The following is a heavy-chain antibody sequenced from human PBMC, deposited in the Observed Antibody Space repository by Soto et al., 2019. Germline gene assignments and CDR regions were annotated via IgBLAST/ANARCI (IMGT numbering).Heavy chain of an antibody. CDR2: ISYDGSNK. V-gene: IGHV3-30-3*01. Sequence: GGSLRLSCAASGFTFSSYAMHWVRQAPGKGLEWVAVISYDGSNKYYADSVKGRFTISRDNSKNTLYLQMNSLRAEDTAVYYCARDTLGYCSGGSCYNPGYWGHGTLVTVSS. CDR1: GFTFSSYA. CDR3: ARDTLGYCSGGSCYNPGY. D-gene: IGHD2-15*01. J-gene: IGHJ4*01.